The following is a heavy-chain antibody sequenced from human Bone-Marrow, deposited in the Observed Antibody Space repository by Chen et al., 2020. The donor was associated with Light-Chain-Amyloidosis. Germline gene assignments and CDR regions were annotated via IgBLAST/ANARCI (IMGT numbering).Heavy chain of an antibody. CDR3: TRTDSNYIFDY. CDR1: GYTFINYY. J-gene: IGHJ4*02. V-gene: IGHV1-46*01. D-gene: IGHD4-4*01. Sequence: QVNLVQSGAAAKKPRASTKISCQASGYTFINYYIHWVRQAPGQGLEWMGAINPNDGNTTYVQKFQGRVSMTRDTSSDTVYMDVTRLTSDDTGMYFCTRTDSNYIFDYWGQGTLVTVSA. CDR2: INPNDGNT.